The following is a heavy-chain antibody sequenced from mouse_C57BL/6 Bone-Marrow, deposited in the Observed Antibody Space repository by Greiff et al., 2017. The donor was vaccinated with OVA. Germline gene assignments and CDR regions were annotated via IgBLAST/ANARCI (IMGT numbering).Heavy chain of an antibody. V-gene: IGHV1-54*01. CDR3: ARGERDWDEDYAMDY. CDR1: GYAFTNYL. CDR2: INPGSGGT. J-gene: IGHJ4*01. D-gene: IGHD4-1*01. Sequence: QVQLQQSGAELVRPGTSVKVSCKASGYAFTNYLIEWVKQRPGQGLEWIGVINPGSGGTNYNEKFKGKATLTADKSSSTAYMQLSSLTTEDSAIYYCARGERDWDEDYAMDYWGQGTSVTVSS.